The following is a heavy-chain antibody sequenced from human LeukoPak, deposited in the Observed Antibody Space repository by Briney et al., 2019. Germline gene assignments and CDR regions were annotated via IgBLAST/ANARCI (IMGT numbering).Heavy chain of an antibody. Sequence: GESLKISCQGSGYSFTSYWISWVSQMPGKGLEWMGRIDLSDSYTNYSPSFQAHVTISADKSISTAYLQWSSLKASDTAMYYCARHGSVISSSLDYWGQGTLVTVSS. J-gene: IGHJ4*02. CDR3: ARHGSVISSSLDY. V-gene: IGHV5-10-1*01. CDR2: IDLSDSYT. CDR1: GYSFTSYW. D-gene: IGHD4-11*01.